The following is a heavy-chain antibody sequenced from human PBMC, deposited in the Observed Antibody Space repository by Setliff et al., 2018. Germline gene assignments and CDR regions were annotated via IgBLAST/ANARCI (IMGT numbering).Heavy chain of an antibody. CDR2: IHYSGST. J-gene: IGHJ4*02. D-gene: IGHD5-18*01. CDR3: AGGGGWIQLFDY. CDR1: GGSISSHF. V-gene: IGHV4-59*08. Sequence: SETLSLTCTVSGGSISSHFWSWIRQSPGKGLEWIAYIHYSGSTNQNPSLKSRVTISVDTSENQFSLQLNSVTAADTAVYYCAGGGGWIQLFDYWGLGTQVTVSS.